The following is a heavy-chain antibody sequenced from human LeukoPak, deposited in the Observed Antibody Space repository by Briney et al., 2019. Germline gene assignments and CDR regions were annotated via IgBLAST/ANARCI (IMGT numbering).Heavy chain of an antibody. D-gene: IGHD5-18*01. V-gene: IGHV1-2*02. Sequence: ASVKVSCKASGYTFTGYYMHWVRQAPGQGLEWMGWINPNSGGTNYAQKFQGRVTMTRGTSISTAYMELSRLRSDDTAVYYCAREIQLIAPLDYWGQGTLVTVSS. J-gene: IGHJ4*02. CDR1: GYTFTGYY. CDR2: INPNSGGT. CDR3: AREIQLIAPLDY.